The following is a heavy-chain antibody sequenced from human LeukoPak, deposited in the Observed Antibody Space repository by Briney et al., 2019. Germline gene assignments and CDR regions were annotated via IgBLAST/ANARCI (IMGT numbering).Heavy chain of an antibody. CDR2: ISSSSYI. Sequence: GGSLRLSCAASGFTFSSYSMNWVRQAPGKGLEWVSSISSSSYIYYADSVKGRFTISRDNAKNSLYLQMNSLRAEDTAVYYCARGNDSSGYYQTFDYWGQGTLVTVSS. V-gene: IGHV3-21*01. CDR1: GFTFSSYS. D-gene: IGHD3-22*01. J-gene: IGHJ4*02. CDR3: ARGNDSSGYYQTFDY.